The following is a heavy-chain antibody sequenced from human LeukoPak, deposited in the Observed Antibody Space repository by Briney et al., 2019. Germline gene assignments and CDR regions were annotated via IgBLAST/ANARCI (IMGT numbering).Heavy chain of an antibody. CDR3: ARDRLAYCGGDCYSGEQYFQH. CDR1: GYTFTSYG. Sequence: GASVKVSCKASGYTFTSYGISWVRQAPGQGLEWMGWISAYNGNTNYAQKLQGRVTMTTDTSTSTAYMELSSLRSEDTAVYYCARDRLAYCGGDCYSGEQYFQHWGQGTLVTVSS. V-gene: IGHV1-18*01. J-gene: IGHJ1*01. D-gene: IGHD2-21*02. CDR2: ISAYNGNT.